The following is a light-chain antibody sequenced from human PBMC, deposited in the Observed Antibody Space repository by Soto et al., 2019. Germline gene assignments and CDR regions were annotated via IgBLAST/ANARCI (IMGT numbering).Light chain of an antibody. CDR3: GAWDSSLSADV. CDR1: SSNIGSNY. V-gene: IGLV1-51*01. Sequence: QAVLTQPPSVSAAPGQKVTISCSGSSSNIGSNYVSWYQQLPGTAPKVIIYDNNDRPSAIPDRFSGSKSGTSATLGITGLQTGDEAEYYCGAWDSSLSADVFGGGTKLTVL. J-gene: IGLJ2*01. CDR2: DNN.